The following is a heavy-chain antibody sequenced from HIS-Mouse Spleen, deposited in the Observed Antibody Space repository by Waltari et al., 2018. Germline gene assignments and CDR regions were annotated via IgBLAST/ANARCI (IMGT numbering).Heavy chain of an antibody. CDR1: GGTFSSYA. D-gene: IGHD7-27*01. Sequence: VQLVQSGAEVKKPGSSVKVSCKASGGTFSSYAISWVRQAPGPGLEWMGRIIPILGIANYAQKFQGRVTMTEDTSTDTAYMELSSLRSEDTAVYYCATAELGIGRYFDLWGRGTLVTVSS. V-gene: IGHV1-69*04. J-gene: IGHJ2*01. CDR3: ATAELGIGRYFDL. CDR2: IIPILGIA.